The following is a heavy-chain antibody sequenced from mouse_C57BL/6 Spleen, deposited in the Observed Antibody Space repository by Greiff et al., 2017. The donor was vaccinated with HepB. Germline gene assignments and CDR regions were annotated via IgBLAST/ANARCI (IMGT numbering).Heavy chain of an antibody. CDR1: GFTFSSYG. V-gene: IGHV5-6*01. J-gene: IGHJ4*01. CDR3: ASVYYSSPDY. CDR2: ISSGGSYT. D-gene: IGHD2-5*01. Sequence: VQLKESGGDLVKPGGSLKLSCAASGFTFSSYGMSWVRQTPDKRLEWVATISSGGSYTYYPDSVKGRFTISRDNAKNTLYLQMSSLKSEDTAMYCCASVYYSSPDYWGQGTSVTVSA.